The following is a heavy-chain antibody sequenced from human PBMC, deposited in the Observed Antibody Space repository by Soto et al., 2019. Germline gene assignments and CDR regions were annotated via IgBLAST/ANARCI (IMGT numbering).Heavy chain of an antibody. V-gene: IGHV3-23*01. D-gene: IGHD3-22*01. Sequence: VRLSCAASDSTIRRYAMSWGRQAPGKGLEWVSGITVNSARIYYADSVKGRFSISRDNSKNTLYLQMDTLRAEDTAVYYCAKNVESITMIVVVPEAFDIWAQRTMVTVSS. CDR1: DSTIRRYA. CDR2: ITVNSARI. CDR3: AKNVESITMIVVVPEAFDI. J-gene: IGHJ3*02.